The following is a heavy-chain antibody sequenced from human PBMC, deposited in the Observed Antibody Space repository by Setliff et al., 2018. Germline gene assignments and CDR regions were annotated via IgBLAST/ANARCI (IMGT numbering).Heavy chain of an antibody. Sequence: SETLSLTCAVSGGSISSPNWWNWVRQPPGKGLGWIGEIYHSGTTNYNPSLKSRVTMSVDKSRNQFSLKLSSVTAADTAVYYCARHKTGAVGTGEHFQHWGQGTLVTVSS. CDR3: ARHKTGAVGTGEHFQH. V-gene: IGHV4-4*02. CDR1: GGSISSPNW. CDR2: IYHSGTT. J-gene: IGHJ1*01. D-gene: IGHD6-19*01.